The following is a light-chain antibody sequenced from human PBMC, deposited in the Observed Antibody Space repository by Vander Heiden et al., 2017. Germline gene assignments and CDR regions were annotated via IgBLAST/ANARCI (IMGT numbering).Light chain of an antibody. CDR3: QQYDNLPFT. V-gene: IGKV1-33*01. Sequence: IQMTPSPSSLSASVGDRVTITCQASQDISNYLNWYQQKPGKAPKLLIYDASNLETGVPSRFSGSGSGTDFTFTISSLQPEDIATYYCQQYDNLPFTFGPGTKVDIK. J-gene: IGKJ3*01. CDR2: DAS. CDR1: QDISNY.